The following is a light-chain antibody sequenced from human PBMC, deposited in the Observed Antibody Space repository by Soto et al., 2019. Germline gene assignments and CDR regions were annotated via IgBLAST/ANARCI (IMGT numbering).Light chain of an antibody. CDR1: QSVDTTF. CDR2: GAY. V-gene: IGKV3-20*01. J-gene: IGKJ1*01. CDR3: QQYMSSVT. Sequence: EIVLTQSPGSLSLSPGHRATLSCRASQSVDTTFFAWYQKKPGQAPRLLIYGAYKRATGIPDRFSGSGSGTDFTLIISRLEPEDFAVYYCQQYMSSVTFGQGTKVEIK.